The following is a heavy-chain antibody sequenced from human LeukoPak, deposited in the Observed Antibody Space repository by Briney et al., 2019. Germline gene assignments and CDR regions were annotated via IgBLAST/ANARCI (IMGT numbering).Heavy chain of an antibody. CDR3: ARLWDYYDSSGYQVDY. D-gene: IGHD3-22*01. CDR2: INHSGST. J-gene: IGHJ4*02. Sequence: SETLSLTCAVYGGSFSGYYWSWIRQPPGKGLEWIGEINHSGSTNYNPSLKSRVTISVDTSKNQFSPKLSSVTAADTAVYYCARLWDYYDSSGYQVDYWGQGTLVTVSS. CDR1: GGSFSGYY. V-gene: IGHV4-34*01.